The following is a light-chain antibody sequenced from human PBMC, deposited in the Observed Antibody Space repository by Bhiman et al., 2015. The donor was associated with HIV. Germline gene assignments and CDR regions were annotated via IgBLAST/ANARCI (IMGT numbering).Light chain of an antibody. V-gene: IGLV2-14*03. CDR1: SSDIGFYDY. Sequence: QSALTQPASVSGSPGQSITISCTGTSSDIGFYDYVSWYQQHPGKAPKLIIYDVRKRPSGVSNRFSGSKSADTASLTISGLQAADEADYYCSSYTTSSTRVFGGGTKLTVL. CDR3: SSYTTSSTRV. CDR2: DVR. J-gene: IGLJ2*01.